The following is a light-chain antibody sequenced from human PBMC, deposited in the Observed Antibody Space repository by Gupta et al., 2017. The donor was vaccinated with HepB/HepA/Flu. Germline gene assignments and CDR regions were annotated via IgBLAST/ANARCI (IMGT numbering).Light chain of an antibody. J-gene: IGKJ3*01. Sequence: DIQMTQSPSSLSASVGDRVTITCRASQSISSYLNWYQQKPGKAPKLLIYAASSLQSGVPSRFSGSGSGTDFTLTSSRLQPEDFATYYCQQSDSTPRTFGHGTTVDIK. CDR2: AAS. V-gene: IGKV1-39*01. CDR3: QQSDSTPRT. CDR1: QSISSY.